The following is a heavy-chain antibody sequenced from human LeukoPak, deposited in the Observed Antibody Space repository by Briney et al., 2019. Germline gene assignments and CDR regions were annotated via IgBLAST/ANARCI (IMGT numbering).Heavy chain of an antibody. CDR2: ISGSGGST. CDR1: GLTFSSFA. D-gene: IGHD2-2*01. Sequence: GGSLRLSCAASGLTFSSFAMSWVRQAPGKGLEWVSAISGSGGSTYYADSVKGRFTISRDNSKNTLFLQMNSLRAEDTAVYYCAKDRSCSGSSCNVGSWGQGTMVTVSS. J-gene: IGHJ3*01. V-gene: IGHV3-23*01. CDR3: AKDRSCSGSSCNVGS.